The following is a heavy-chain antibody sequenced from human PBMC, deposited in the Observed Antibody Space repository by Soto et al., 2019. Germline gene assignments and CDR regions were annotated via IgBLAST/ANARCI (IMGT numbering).Heavy chain of an antibody. V-gene: IGHV4-39*01. J-gene: IGHJ4*02. Sequence: SETLSLTCTVSGGSISSSSYYWGWIRQPPGKGLEWIGSIYYSGSTYYNPSLKSRVTISVDTSKNQFSLKLSSVTAADTAVYYCARGDCSGGSCYSPFFDYWGQGTLVTVSS. CDR3: ARGDCSGGSCYSPFFDY. CDR2: IYYSGST. CDR1: GGSISSSSYY. D-gene: IGHD2-15*01.